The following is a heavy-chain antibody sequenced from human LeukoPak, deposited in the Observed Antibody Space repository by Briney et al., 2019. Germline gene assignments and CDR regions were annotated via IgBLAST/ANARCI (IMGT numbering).Heavy chain of an antibody. CDR1: GGSIRSYY. CDR2: IYTSGST. CDR3: ASYREAYDLYPHGLDV. V-gene: IGHV4-4*07. J-gene: IGHJ3*01. D-gene: IGHD5-24*01. Sequence: SETLSLTCTVSGGSIRSYYWSWIRQPAGKGLEWIGRIYTSGSTSYNPSLKSRVTMSLDTSKNQFSLTMNSVTAADSAVYFCASYREAYDLYPHGLDVWGRGTVVTVSS.